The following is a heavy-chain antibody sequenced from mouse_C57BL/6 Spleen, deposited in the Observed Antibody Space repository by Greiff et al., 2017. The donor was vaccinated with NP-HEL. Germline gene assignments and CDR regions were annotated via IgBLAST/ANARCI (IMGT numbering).Heavy chain of an antibody. Sequence: VQLQQSGAELVRPGASVKLSCTASGFNIKDDYMHWVKQRPEQGLEWIGWIDPENGDTEYASKFQGKATITADTSSNTAYLQLSSLTSEDTAVYYCTTGNGYYAMDYWGQGTSVTVSS. CDR1: GFNIKDDY. CDR3: TTGNGYYAMDY. V-gene: IGHV14-4*01. J-gene: IGHJ4*01. CDR2: IDPENGDT.